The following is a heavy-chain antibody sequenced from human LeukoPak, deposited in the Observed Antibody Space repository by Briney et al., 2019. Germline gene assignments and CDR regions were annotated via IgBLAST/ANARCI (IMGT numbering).Heavy chain of an antibody. V-gene: IGHV4-39*01. CDR3: ARHWVVGATFFDY. CDR1: GGSISSSSYY. CDR2: IYYSGST. Sequence: SETLSLTCTVPGGSISSSSYYWGWIRQPPGKGLEWIGSIYYSGSTYYNPSLKSRVTISVDTSKNQFSLKLSSVTAADTAVYYCARHWVVGATFFDYWGQGTLVTVSS. J-gene: IGHJ4*02. D-gene: IGHD1-26*01.